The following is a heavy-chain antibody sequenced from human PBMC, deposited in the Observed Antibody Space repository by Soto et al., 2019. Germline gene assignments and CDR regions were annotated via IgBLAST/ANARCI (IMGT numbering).Heavy chain of an antibody. CDR2: ISSSGSTI. Sequence: PGGSLRLSRAAAGFTFSDYYMRWLRQTPGKGPEWVSHISSSGSTIYYADSVKGRFTISRDNAKNSLYLQMNSLRAEDTAVYYCARVGPPSDVWGQGTTVTVSS. V-gene: IGHV3-11*01. J-gene: IGHJ6*02. CDR3: ARVGPPSDV. CDR1: GFTFSDYY.